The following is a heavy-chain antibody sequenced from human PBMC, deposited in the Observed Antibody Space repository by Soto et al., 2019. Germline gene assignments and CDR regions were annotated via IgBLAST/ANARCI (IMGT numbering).Heavy chain of an antibody. CDR1: GYSIRSNDYF. CDR3: ARSPVRFRWEGGLDP. V-gene: IGHV4-30-4*01. D-gene: IGHD1-26*01. J-gene: IGHJ5*02. CDR2: VFYTGST. Sequence: VQLQESGPGLVKPSQTLSLTCNVSGYSIRSNDYFWNWIRQPPGKGLEWLGYVFYTGSTDYNPSLRSRLSISLDTSKNQFSPRLKSVTAADTAVYYCARSPVRFRWEGGLDPWGQGSLVVVSS.